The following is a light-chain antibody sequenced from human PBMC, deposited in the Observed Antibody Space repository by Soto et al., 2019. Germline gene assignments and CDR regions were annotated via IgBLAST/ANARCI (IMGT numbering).Light chain of an antibody. V-gene: IGLV2-11*01. Sequence: QSALTQPRSVSGSPGQSVTISCTGTSSDVGGYDYVSWYQQHPGKAPKLMIYDVTKRPSGVPDRFSGSGSGNTASLTISGLQAEDDADYYCCSYAGTYTFYVFGTGTKVTVL. CDR2: DVT. CDR1: SSDVGGYDY. J-gene: IGLJ1*01. CDR3: CSYAGTYTFYV.